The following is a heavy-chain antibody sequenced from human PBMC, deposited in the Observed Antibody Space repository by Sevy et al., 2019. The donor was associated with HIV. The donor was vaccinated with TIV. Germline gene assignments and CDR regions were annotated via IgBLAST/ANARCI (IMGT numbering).Heavy chain of an antibody. Sequence: GGSPRLSCAASVFTFSSYWMHWVRQAPGKGLVWVSRINSDGSSTSYADSVKGRFTISRDNAKNTLYLQMNSLRAEDTAVYYCARDQVAAAANYYYYYYMDVWGKGTTVTVSS. D-gene: IGHD6-13*01. CDR2: INSDGSST. J-gene: IGHJ6*03. CDR3: ARDQVAAAANYYYYYYMDV. V-gene: IGHV3-74*01. CDR1: VFTFSSYW.